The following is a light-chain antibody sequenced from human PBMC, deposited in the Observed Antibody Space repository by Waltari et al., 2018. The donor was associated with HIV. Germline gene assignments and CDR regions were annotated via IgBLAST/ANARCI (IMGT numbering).Light chain of an antibody. CDR3: QMYNSAPRA. CDR2: AAS. J-gene: IGKJ1*01. Sequence: DLQMTQSPSSLSGSVGDRVTITCRASQGISNSLAWYQQIPGKVPKLLIYAASTLQSAVPSRVRGRGSGKDFTLNISSLQPEDAATYDWQMYNSAPRAFGQGTKVEIK. V-gene: IGKV1-27*01. CDR1: QGISNS.